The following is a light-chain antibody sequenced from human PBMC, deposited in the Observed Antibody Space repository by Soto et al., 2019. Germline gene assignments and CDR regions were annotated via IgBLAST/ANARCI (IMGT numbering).Light chain of an antibody. V-gene: IGLV2-14*01. J-gene: IGLJ2*01. CDR2: DVS. Sequence: QSVLTQPASVSGSPGQSITISCTGTSSDIGGYNYVSWYQQHPGKAPKLIIYDVSNRPSGVSNRFSGSKSGNAASLTISGLQAEDEADYYCSSYTSSSTAVFGGGTKATVL. CDR1: SSDIGGYNY. CDR3: SSYTSSSTAV.